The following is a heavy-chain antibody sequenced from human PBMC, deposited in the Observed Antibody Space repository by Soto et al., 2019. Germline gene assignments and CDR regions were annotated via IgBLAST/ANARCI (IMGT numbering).Heavy chain of an antibody. CDR1: GFTFSSYA. Sequence: PRGSLSHSCASSGFTFSSYAMNWVRQAPGKWQEWVSVISGSGGSTYYEDYVKGRFTISRDNSKNTLYLQMNSLRVEDTAVYYCAKDRAAAGNYYYYGMDVWGQGTTVTVSS. D-gene: IGHD6-13*01. J-gene: IGHJ6*02. V-gene: IGHV3-23*01. CDR3: AKDRAAAGNYYYYGMDV. CDR2: ISGSGGST.